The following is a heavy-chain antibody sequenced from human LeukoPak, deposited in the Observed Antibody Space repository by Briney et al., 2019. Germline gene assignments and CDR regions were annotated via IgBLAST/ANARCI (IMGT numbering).Heavy chain of an antibody. CDR2: IIPIFGTA. J-gene: IGHJ4*02. Sequence: SVKVSCKASGGTFSSYAISWVRQAPGQGFEWMGGIIPIFGTANYAQKFQGRVTITADKSTSTAYMELSSLRSEDTAVYYCARDFSGSYSRAYWGQGTLVTVSS. CDR1: GGTFSSYA. V-gene: IGHV1-69*06. D-gene: IGHD3-10*01. CDR3: ARDFSGSYSRAY.